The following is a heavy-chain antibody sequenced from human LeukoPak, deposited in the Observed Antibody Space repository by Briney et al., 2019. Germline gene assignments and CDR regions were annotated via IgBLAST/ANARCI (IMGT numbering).Heavy chain of an antibody. CDR3: ARVLRGLYNLGD. V-gene: IGHV3-48*02. CDR2: ISSSSDLM. D-gene: IGHD3-10*01. Sequence: SLRLSCAASGFTFSNYEMNWVRQAPGKGLEWVSYISSSSDLMSYVASVKGRFTVSRDNAKNSLFLQMNSLRDEDTAVYYCARVLRGLYNLGDWGQGTLVTVSS. CDR1: GFTFSNYE. J-gene: IGHJ4*02.